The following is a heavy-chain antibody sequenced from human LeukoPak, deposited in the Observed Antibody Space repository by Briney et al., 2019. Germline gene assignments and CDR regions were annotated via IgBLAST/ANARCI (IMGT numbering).Heavy chain of an antibody. CDR2: IYYSGST. D-gene: IGHD6-13*01. V-gene: IGHV4-59*01. CDR1: GGSISNYY. CDR3: ARGGEDSASSSWYNYFAC. Sequence: SETLSLTCTVSGGSISNYYWSWIRQPPGKGREWIGYIYYSGSTNYNPSLKSRVTISVDTSKHQLFLKLSSVTAADMAVYSCARGGEDSASSSWYNYFACWGQGTLVTVSS. J-gene: IGHJ4*02.